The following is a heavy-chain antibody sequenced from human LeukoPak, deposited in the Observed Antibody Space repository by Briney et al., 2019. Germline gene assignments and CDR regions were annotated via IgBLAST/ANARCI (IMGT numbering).Heavy chain of an antibody. CDR2: IYYSGST. V-gene: IGHV4-59*12. CDR1: GGSISSYY. J-gene: IGHJ4*02. Sequence: SGTLSLTCAVSGGSISSYYWSWIQQPPGKGLEWIGYIYYSGSTNYNPSLKSRVTISVDTSKNQFSLKLSSVTAADTAVYYCARSYYDFWSGYSQNYFDYWGQGTLVTVSS. D-gene: IGHD3-3*01. CDR3: ARSYYDFWSGYSQNYFDY.